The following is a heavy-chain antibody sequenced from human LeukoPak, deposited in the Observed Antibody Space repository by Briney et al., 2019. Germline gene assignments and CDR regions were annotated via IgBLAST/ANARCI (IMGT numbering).Heavy chain of an antibody. CDR2: IKQDGTEK. Sequence: PGGSLRLSCAASGLTFSSYWMSWVRQAPGKGLERVANIKQDGTEKYYVDSVKGRFTISRDNAKNSLYLQMNSLRAEDTAVYYCASLFYYYYMDVWGKGTTVTVSS. D-gene: IGHD2-21*01. J-gene: IGHJ6*03. CDR1: GLTFSSYW. CDR3: ASLFYYYYMDV. V-gene: IGHV3-7*01.